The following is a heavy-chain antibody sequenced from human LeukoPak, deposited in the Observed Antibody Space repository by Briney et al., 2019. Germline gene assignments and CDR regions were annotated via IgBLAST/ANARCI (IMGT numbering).Heavy chain of an antibody. CDR2: ISSSSSYI. V-gene: IGHV3-21*01. D-gene: IGHD3-3*01. CDR3: ARDFLSPRGLLEWHDAFDI. Sequence: PGGSLRLSCAASGFTFSSYWMSWVRQAPGKGLEWVSSISSSSSYIYYADSVKGRFTISRDNAKNSLYLQMNSLRAEDTAVYYCARDFLSPRGLLEWHDAFDIWGQGTMVTVSS. J-gene: IGHJ3*02. CDR1: GFTFSSYW.